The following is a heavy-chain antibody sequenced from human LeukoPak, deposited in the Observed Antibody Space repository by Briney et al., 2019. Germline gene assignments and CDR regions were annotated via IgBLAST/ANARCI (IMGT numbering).Heavy chain of an antibody. J-gene: IGHJ1*01. Sequence: GASVKVSCKAFGYTFTSNYMRWVRQAPGQGLEWMGWINPNSGGTNYAQKFQGRVTMTRDTSISTAYMELSRLRSDDTAVFFCARAHYDSSDFEYFQHWGQGTLVTVSS. D-gene: IGHD3-22*01. CDR2: INPNSGGT. CDR1: GYTFTSNY. CDR3: ARAHYDSSDFEYFQH. V-gene: IGHV1-2*02.